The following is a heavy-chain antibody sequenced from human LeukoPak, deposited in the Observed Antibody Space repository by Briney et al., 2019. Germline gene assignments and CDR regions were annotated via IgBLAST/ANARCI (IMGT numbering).Heavy chain of an antibody. CDR3: AVSRYSSSWKSNY. CDR1: GGTFSSYA. CDR2: IIPILGIA. Sequence: SVKVSCKASGGTFSSYAISWVRQAPGQGLEWMGRIIPILGIANYAQKFQGRVTITADKSTSTAYMELSSLRSEDTAVYYCAVSRYSSSWKSNYWGQGTLVTVSS. J-gene: IGHJ4*02. V-gene: IGHV1-69*04. D-gene: IGHD6-13*01.